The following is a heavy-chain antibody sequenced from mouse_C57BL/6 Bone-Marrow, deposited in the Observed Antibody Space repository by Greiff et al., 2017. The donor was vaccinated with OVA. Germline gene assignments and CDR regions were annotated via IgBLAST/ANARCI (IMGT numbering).Heavy chain of an antibody. Sequence: EVKVVESGGDLVKPGGSLKLSCAASGFTFSSYGMSWVRQTPDKRLEWVATISSGGSYTYYPDSVKGRFTISRDNAKNTLYLQMSSLKSEDTAMYYCARHRYRWFAYWGQGTLVTVSA. CDR1: GFTFSSYG. CDR3: ARHRYRWFAY. V-gene: IGHV5-6*01. J-gene: IGHJ3*01. D-gene: IGHD2-12*01. CDR2: ISSGGSYT.